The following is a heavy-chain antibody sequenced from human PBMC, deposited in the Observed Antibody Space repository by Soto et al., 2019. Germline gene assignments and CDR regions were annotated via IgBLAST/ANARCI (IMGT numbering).Heavy chain of an antibody. CDR2: IYWDDDK. CDR3: AHRPASSYYYDSSGSNWFDP. CDR1: GFSPSTSGVG. V-gene: IGHV2-5*02. D-gene: IGHD3-22*01. J-gene: IGHJ5*02. Sequence: SGPTLVNPPQTLTLTCTFSGFSPSTSGVGVGWIRQPPGKALEWLALIYWDDDKRYSPSLKSRLTITKDTSKNQVVLTMTNMDLVDTATYYCAHRPASSYYYDSSGSNWFDPWGQGTLVTVS.